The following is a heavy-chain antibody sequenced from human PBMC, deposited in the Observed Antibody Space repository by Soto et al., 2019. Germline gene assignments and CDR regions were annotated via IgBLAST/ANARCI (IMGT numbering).Heavy chain of an antibody. Sequence: PGGSLRLSCAAPGFTFSSYWMSWVRQAPGKGLEWVANIKQDGSEKYYVDSVKGRFTISRDNAKNSLYLQMNSLRAEDTAVYYCARDRGQLAPPYYYYYGMDVWGQGTTVTVSS. CDR3: ARDRGQLAPPYYYYYGMDV. J-gene: IGHJ6*02. V-gene: IGHV3-7*03. CDR1: GFTFSSYW. D-gene: IGHD6-6*01. CDR2: IKQDGSEK.